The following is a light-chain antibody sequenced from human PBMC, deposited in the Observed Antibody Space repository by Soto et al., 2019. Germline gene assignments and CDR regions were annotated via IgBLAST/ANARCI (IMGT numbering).Light chain of an antibody. CDR1: SSDVGSYNL. CDR2: EGS. Sequence: QSALTQPASVSGSPGQSITISWTGTSSDVGSYNLVSWYPQHPGKAPKLMIYEGSKRPSGVSNRFSGSKSGNTSSLTISGLQAEDEADYYCCSYAGSSTVVFGGGAQLTV. V-gene: IGLV2-23*01. CDR3: CSYAGSSTVV. J-gene: IGLJ2*01.